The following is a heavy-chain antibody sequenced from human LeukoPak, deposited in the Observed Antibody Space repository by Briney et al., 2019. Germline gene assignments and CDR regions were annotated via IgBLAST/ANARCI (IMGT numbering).Heavy chain of an antibody. CDR3: ARADCSASTCYLRRSWFDP. J-gene: IGHJ5*02. Sequence: GVKLTLYSTAYGFSINSYDMNRLRQAQGMGREWFSSINPKSDLIYYSDSVRGRFTITRDNANNSLYLQMNSLRAEDTAVYYCARADCSASTCYLRRSWFDPWGQGTLVTVSS. CDR2: INPKSDLI. CDR1: GFSINSYD. V-gene: IGHV3-21*01. D-gene: IGHD3-9*01.